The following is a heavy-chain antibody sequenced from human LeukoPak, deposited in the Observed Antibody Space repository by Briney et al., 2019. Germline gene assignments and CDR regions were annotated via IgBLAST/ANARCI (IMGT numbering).Heavy chain of an antibody. V-gene: IGHV3-23*01. D-gene: IGHD2-2*02. Sequence: GGSLRLSCAAFGFTFSSYAMSWVRQAPGKGLEWVSAISGSGGSTYYADSVKGRFTISRDNSKNTLYLQMNSLRAEDTAVYYCAKSVADCSSTSCYTPNWGQGTLVTVSS. CDR1: GFTFSSYA. J-gene: IGHJ4*02. CDR3: AKSVADCSSTSCYTPN. CDR2: ISGSGGST.